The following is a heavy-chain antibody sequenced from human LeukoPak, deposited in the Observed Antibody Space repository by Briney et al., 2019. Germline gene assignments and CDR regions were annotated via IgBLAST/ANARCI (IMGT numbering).Heavy chain of an antibody. CDR3: ARAGQLRFLEWTNPGY. V-gene: IGHV1-24*01. J-gene: IGHJ4*02. CDR2: FDPEDSET. D-gene: IGHD3-3*01. Sequence: WASVKVSCKVSGYTLTELSMHWVRQAPGKGLEWMGGFDPEDSETIYAQKFQGRVTMTEDTSTDTAYMELSSLRSDDTAVYYCARAGQLRFLEWTNPGYWGQGPLVTVSS. CDR1: GYTLTELS.